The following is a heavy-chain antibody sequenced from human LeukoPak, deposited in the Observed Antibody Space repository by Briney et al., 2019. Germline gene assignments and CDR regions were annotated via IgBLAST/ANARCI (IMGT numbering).Heavy chain of an antibody. J-gene: IGHJ4*02. V-gene: IGHV1-2*02. CDR2: INPNSGGT. CDR3: ARDTGDSSGYYLGY. Sequence: ASVKVSCKACGYTLTGYYMHWVRQAPGQGLEWMGWINPNSGGTNYAQKFQGRVTMTRDTSINTAYMELSRLRSDDTPVYYCARDTGDSSGYYLGYWGQGALVTVSS. D-gene: IGHD3-22*01. CDR1: GYTLTGYY.